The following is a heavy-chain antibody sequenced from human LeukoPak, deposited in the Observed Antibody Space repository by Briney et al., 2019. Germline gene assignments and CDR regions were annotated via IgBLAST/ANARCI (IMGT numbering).Heavy chain of an antibody. CDR2: IKPHSGVT. CDR1: GFTFTTYY. V-gene: IGHV1-2*02. CDR3: VREGNELLSKNFDY. Sequence: ASVKDSCKASGFTFTTYYIHWVRQAPGQGLEWMGYIKPHSGVTSSPQNFQGRVTMTTDTSISAAYMELSSLISDDTAMYYCVREGNELLSKNFDYWGPGTLVTVSS. J-gene: IGHJ4*02. D-gene: IGHD2-21*02.